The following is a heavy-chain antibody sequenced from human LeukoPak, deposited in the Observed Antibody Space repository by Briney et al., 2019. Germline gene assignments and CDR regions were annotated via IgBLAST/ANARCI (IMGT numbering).Heavy chain of an antibody. Sequence: SETLSLTCTVSGGSISSYYWSWIRQPAGKGLEWIGRIYTSGSTNYNPSLKSRVTMSVDTSKNQFSLKLSSVTAADTAVYYCASHLTSQEDYDFWSGYGAFDIWGQGTMVTVSS. D-gene: IGHD3-3*01. CDR3: ASHLTSQEDYDFWSGYGAFDI. V-gene: IGHV4-4*07. CDR2: IYTSGST. CDR1: GGSISSYY. J-gene: IGHJ3*02.